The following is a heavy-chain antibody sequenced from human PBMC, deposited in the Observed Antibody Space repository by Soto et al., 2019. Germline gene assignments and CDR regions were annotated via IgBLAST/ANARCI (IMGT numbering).Heavy chain of an antibody. CDR3: ARGQLWFQY. J-gene: IGHJ4*02. CDR1: GGSFSGYY. Sequence: SETLSLTCAVYGGSFSGYYWSWIRQPPGKGLEWIGEINHSGSTNYNPSLKSRVTISVXXXNXXXXLKLSSXXAPXTAVYYSARGQLWFQYWGQGTLVTVSS. V-gene: IGHV4-34*01. D-gene: IGHD5-18*01. CDR2: INHSGST.